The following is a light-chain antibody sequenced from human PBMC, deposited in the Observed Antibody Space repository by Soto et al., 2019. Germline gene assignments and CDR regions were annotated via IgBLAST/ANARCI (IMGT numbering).Light chain of an antibody. Sequence: SVLTQPPSVSGAPGQRVTISCTGSSSNIGAGYDVHWYQQLPGTAPKLVIFGNSKRPSGVPDRFSGSKSGTSASLAITGLQAEAEAEYYCQSSDISLSGVQVFGTGTKVTVL. V-gene: IGLV1-40*01. CDR1: SSNIGAGYD. CDR2: GNS. J-gene: IGLJ1*01. CDR3: QSSDISLSGVQV.